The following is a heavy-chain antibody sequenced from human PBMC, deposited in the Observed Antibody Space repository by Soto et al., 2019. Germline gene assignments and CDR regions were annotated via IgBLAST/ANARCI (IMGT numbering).Heavy chain of an antibody. Sequence: SETLSLTCAVSGCSISSGGYSWSWIRQPPGKGLEWIGYIYHSGSTYYNPSLKSRVTISVDWSKNQFSLKLSSVTAADTAVYYCARVPDRWGQGTLVTVS. D-gene: IGHD2-2*01. V-gene: IGHV4-30-2*01. CDR2: IYHSGST. CDR3: ARVPDR. J-gene: IGHJ5*02. CDR1: GCSISSGGYS.